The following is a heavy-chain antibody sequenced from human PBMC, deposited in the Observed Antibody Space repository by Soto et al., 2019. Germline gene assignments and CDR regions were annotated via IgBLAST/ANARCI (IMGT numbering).Heavy chain of an antibody. CDR2: IWYDGSNK. D-gene: IGHD2-2*01. Sequence: QVQLVESGGGVVQPGGSLRLSCAASGFTFSSYGMHWVRQAPGKGLEWVAVIWYDGSNKYYADSVKGRFTISRDNSKNTLYLQMNSLRAEDTAVYYCAREPRRVVVYAFDIWGQGTMVTVSS. CDR3: AREPRRVVVYAFDI. V-gene: IGHV3-33*01. J-gene: IGHJ3*02. CDR1: GFTFSSYG.